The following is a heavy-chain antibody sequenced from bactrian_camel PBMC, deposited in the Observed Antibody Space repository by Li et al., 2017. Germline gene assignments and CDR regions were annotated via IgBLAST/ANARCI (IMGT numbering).Heavy chain of an antibody. CDR1: GYTYSDYR. J-gene: IGHJ4*01. CDR3: AADATIVTKAGCYVGFIPEYDF. D-gene: IGHD3*01. Sequence: HVQLVESGGGSVQAGGSLRLSCASIGYTYSDYRMGWSRQAPGKEREEVAHIYFDGGYTTYRNYADSVKGRFTISRDNAKKTTYLQMDHLKTEDTAMYYCAADATIVTKAGCYVGFIPEYDFRGQGTQVTVS. CDR2: IYFDGGYTT. V-gene: IGHV3-3*01.